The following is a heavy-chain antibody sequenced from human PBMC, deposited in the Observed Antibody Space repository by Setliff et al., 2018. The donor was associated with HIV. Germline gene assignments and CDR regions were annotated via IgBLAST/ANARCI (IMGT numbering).Heavy chain of an antibody. CDR3: ARKQYRQWLPGAFDY. V-gene: IGHV4-59*01. Sequence: SETLSLTCTVSGGSISSYYWSWIRQPPGKGLEWIGYIYYSGSTNYNPSLKSRVTISVDTSKNQFSLKLSSVTAADTAVYYCARKQYRQWLPGAFDYWGQGTLVTVSS. J-gene: IGHJ4*02. CDR1: GGSISSYY. D-gene: IGHD6-19*01. CDR2: IYYSGST.